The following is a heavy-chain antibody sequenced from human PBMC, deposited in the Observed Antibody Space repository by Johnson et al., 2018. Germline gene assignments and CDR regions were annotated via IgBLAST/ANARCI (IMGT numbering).Heavy chain of an antibody. Sequence: QVQLVQSGGGVVQPGRSLRLSCAASGFTFSNYNMHWVRQAPGKGLEWVAVISYDGSNKYDADSAKGRFTISRDNSKNTLYLQMNSLRAEDTAVYYCAKGPSAFDIWGQGKMVTVSS. CDR1: GFTFSNYN. CDR2: ISYDGSNK. V-gene: IGHV3-30*18. J-gene: IGHJ3*02. CDR3: AKGPSAFDI.